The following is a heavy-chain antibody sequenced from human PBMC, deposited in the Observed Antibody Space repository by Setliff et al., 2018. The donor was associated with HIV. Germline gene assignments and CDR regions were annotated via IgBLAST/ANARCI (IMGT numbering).Heavy chain of an antibody. CDR3: ARAGNDYYDSNGYYYVVDWFDS. V-gene: IGHV4-59*01. CDR1: SGSIKSYY. CDR2: IYGSGST. D-gene: IGHD3-22*01. J-gene: IGHJ5*01. Sequence: SETLSLTCTVSSGSIKSYYWSWIRQPPGKGLEWVGYIYGSGSTNYNPSLKSRLTISIDMSKNQFSLKLSSVTAADTAVYYCARAGNDYYDSNGYYYVVDWFDSWGQGTLVTVSS.